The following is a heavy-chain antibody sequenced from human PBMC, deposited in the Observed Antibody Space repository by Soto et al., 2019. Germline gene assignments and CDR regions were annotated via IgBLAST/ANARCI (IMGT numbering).Heavy chain of an antibody. Sequence: SETLSLTRTVSGGSVSSGSYYWSWIRQPPGKGLEWIGYIYYSGSTNYNPSLKSRVTISVDTSKNQFSLKLSSVTAADTAVYYCARVGVATGPLFVSWGQGTLVTVSS. D-gene: IGHD5-12*01. CDR3: ARVGVATGPLFVS. CDR1: GGSVSSGSYY. CDR2: IYYSGST. J-gene: IGHJ5*02. V-gene: IGHV4-61*01.